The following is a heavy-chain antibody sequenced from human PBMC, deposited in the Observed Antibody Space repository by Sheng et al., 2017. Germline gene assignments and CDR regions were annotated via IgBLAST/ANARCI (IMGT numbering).Heavy chain of an antibody. CDR2: ITPILGMA. Sequence: QVQLMQSGAEIKKPGSSLRVSCKASGGSYSSYTYSWVRQAPGQGLVWMGRITPILGMANYAEKFQDRVTITADTSTTTAYLELRSLRSEDTAVYYCARSGRYSNAFDLWGQGTVVTVSS. D-gene: IGHD1-26*01. CDR1: GGSYSSYT. J-gene: IGHJ3*01. CDR3: ARSGRYSNAFDL. V-gene: IGHV1-69*02.